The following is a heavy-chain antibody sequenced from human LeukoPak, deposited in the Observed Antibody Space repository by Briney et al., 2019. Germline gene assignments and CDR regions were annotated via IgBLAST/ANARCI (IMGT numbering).Heavy chain of an antibody. CDR1: GFTFSSYA. D-gene: IGHD3-3*01. CDR2: ISYDGSNK. Sequence: PGGSLRLSCAASGFTFSSYAMHWVRQAPGKGLEWVAVISYDGSNKYYADSVKGRFTISRDNSKNTLYLQMNSLRAEDTAVYYCAKDRTTARHYDFWRVSRRGSNRGGEYYFDYWGQGTLVTVSS. J-gene: IGHJ4*02. V-gene: IGHV3-30-3*01. CDR3: AKDRTTARHYDFWRVSRRGSNRGGEYYFDY.